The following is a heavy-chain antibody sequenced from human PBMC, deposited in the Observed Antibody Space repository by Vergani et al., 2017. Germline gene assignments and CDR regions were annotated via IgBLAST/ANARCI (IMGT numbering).Heavy chain of an antibody. CDR1: GFTFSSYG. CDR2: INHSGST. J-gene: IGHJ6*03. CDR3: ARAKKATTGWGYYYYYYMDV. Sequence: QVQLVESGGGVVQPGRSLRLSCAASGFTFSSYGMHWVRQPPGKGLEWIGEINHSGSTNYNPSLKSRVTISVDTSKNQFSLKLSSVTAADTAVYYCARAKKATTGWGYYYYYYMDVWGKGTTVTVSS. V-gene: IGHV4-34*01. D-gene: IGHD4-11*01.